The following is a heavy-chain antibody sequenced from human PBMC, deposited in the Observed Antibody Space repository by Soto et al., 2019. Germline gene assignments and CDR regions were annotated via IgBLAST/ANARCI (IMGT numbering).Heavy chain of an antibody. V-gene: IGHV3-30*04. D-gene: IGHD2-21*02. CDR3: ARELAYCGGDCYGRTYYYYGMDV. CDR1: GCPFRDYA. CDR2: INEDGSAK. J-gene: IGHJ6*02. Sequence: GGSLRLSCASSGCPFRDYALHWVRQAPSKGLEWVANINEDGSAKYYADSVKGRFTISRDNSKNTLYLQMNSLRAEDTAVYYCARELAYCGGDCYGRTYYYYGMDVWGHGTTVTVSS.